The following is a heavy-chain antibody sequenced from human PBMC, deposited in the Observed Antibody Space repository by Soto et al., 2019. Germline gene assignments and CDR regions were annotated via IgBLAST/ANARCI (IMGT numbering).Heavy chain of an antibody. CDR1: GVTFSSYG. Sequence: RGSLRLSCAASGVTFSSYGRHWGRQSPGKGLEWVAVISCDGSNKYYSDSVRGGFTIARDNSKNTRDLQMNSLRAEDTAVYYCAKVYSSSWPLGYWGQGTLVTVPS. CDR2: ISCDGSNK. CDR3: AKVYSSSWPLGY. D-gene: IGHD6-13*01. V-gene: IGHV3-30*18. J-gene: IGHJ4*02.